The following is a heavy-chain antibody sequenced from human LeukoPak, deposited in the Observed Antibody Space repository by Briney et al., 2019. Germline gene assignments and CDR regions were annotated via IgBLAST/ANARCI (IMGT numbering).Heavy chain of an antibody. Sequence: ASVKVSCKASGGTFSSYAISWVRQAPGQGLEWMGRIVPILGIANYAQKFQGRVTINADKSTSTAYMELSSLRSEDTAVYYCARDIRPRRGIPRGLDYWGQGTLVTVSS. CDR3: ARDIRPRRGIPRGLDY. CDR2: IVPILGIA. V-gene: IGHV1-69*04. J-gene: IGHJ4*02. CDR1: GGTFSSYA. D-gene: IGHD3-16*01.